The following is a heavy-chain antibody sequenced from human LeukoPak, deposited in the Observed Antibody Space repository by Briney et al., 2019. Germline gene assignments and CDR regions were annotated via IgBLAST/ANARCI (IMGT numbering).Heavy chain of an antibody. CDR3: ARGSSGGNSGHMGY. Sequence: GGSLRLSCAASGFTFSSYVMHWVRQAPGKGLEWVAVIWYDGSNKYYVDSVKGRFTISRDNSKNTRYLHMNSLRAEDTAVYYCARGSSGGNSGHMGYWGQGILVTVPS. D-gene: IGHD4-23*01. CDR2: IWYDGSNK. V-gene: IGHV3-33*01. J-gene: IGHJ4*02. CDR1: GFTFSSYV.